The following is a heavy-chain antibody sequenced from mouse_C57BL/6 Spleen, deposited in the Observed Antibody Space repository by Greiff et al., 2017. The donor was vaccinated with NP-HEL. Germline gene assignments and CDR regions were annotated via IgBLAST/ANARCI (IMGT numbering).Heavy chain of an antibody. Sequence: VQLQQSGTVLARPGASVKMSCKTSGYTFTSYWMHWVKQRPGQGLEWIGAIYPGNSDTSYNQKFKGKAKLTAVTSASTAYMELSSLTNEDSAVYYCTGDYDGVLAYWGQGTLVTVSA. D-gene: IGHD2-4*01. V-gene: IGHV1-5*01. CDR1: GYTFTSYW. CDR2: IYPGNSDT. CDR3: TGDYDGVLAY. J-gene: IGHJ3*01.